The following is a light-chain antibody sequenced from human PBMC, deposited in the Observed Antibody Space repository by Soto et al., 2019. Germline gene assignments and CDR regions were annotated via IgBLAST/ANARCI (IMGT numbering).Light chain of an antibody. CDR1: QSVSSN. V-gene: IGKV3-15*01. CDR3: QQYNNWPRMFT. J-gene: IGKJ2*01. CDR2: GAS. Sequence: EIVMTQSPATLSVSPGERATLSCRASQSVSSNLAWYQQKPGQAPRLLIYGASTRATGVAARFSGSGSGTDFTLTISSLQSEDSAVYHCQQYNNWPRMFTFGQGTKLDIK.